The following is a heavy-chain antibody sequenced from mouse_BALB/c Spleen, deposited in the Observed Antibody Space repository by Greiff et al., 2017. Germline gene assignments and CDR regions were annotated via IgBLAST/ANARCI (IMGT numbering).Heavy chain of an antibody. CDR1: GFTFSSFG. J-gene: IGHJ2*01. V-gene: IGHV5-17*02. CDR2: ISSGSSTI. CDR3: ARSDEGGDYFDY. Sequence: EVKLVESGGGLVQPGGSRKLSCAASGFTFSSFGMHWVRQAPEKGLEWVAYISSGSSTIYYADTVKGRFTISRDNPKNTLFLQMTSLRSEDTAMYYCARSDEGGDYFDYWGQGTTLTVSS.